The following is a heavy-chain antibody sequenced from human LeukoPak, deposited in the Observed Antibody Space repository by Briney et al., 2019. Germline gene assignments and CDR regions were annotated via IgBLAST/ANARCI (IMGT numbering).Heavy chain of an antibody. V-gene: IGHV3-23*01. CDR1: GFIFSSYA. CDR2: IGASGADT. D-gene: IGHD3-22*01. J-gene: IGHJ3*01. Sequence: PGGSLRLFCEASGFIFSSYAMAWVRQAPGKGLDWVSVIGASGADTYYSDSAKGRFTVSRDNSKDTLFLHMSSLRAEDTAVYFCATRPRDSSGYYLGAFDGWGQGTTVTVSS. CDR3: ATRPRDSSGYYLGAFDG.